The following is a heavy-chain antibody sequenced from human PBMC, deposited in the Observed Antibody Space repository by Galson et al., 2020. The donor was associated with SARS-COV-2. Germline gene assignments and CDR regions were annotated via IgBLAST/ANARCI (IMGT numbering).Heavy chain of an antibody. Sequence: ASVKVSCKASGYTFTSYDISWVRQATGQGLEWMGWMISNSGNTGSAQKFQGRVTMTRDTSINTAYMELSSLTSEDTAVYYCTRGVSSSYFLYYYYMDVWGKGTTVTVSS. CDR1: GYTFTSYD. CDR3: TRGVSSSYFLYYYYMDV. CDR2: MISNSGNT. V-gene: IGHV1-8*02. J-gene: IGHJ6*03. D-gene: IGHD6-13*01.